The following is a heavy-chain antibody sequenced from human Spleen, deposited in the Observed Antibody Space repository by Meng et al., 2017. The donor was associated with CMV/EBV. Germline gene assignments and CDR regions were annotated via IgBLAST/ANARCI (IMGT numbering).Heavy chain of an antibody. V-gene: IGHV3-23*01. CDR3: AKDYCTITHCYMRGFDY. J-gene: IGHJ4*02. D-gene: IGHD2-2*02. Sequence: GESLKISCAASGFTFSNYGMGWVRQAPGKGLEWVSVISGSDETTYHADSVKGRFAISRDNFKNRLFLQMNSLRAEDTAVYYCAKDYCTITHCYMRGFDYWGQGILVTVSS. CDR2: ISGSDETT. CDR1: GFTFSNYG.